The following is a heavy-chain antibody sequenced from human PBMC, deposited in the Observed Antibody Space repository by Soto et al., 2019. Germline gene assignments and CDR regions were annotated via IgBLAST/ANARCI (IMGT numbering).Heavy chain of an antibody. CDR2: ISGGGGST. Sequence: EVQLLESGGGLVQPGGSLRLSCAASGFTFSSYAMTWVRQAPGKGLEWVSVISGGGGSTYYADSVKGRFTIPRDNSENTLNLHMNSLRAEDTAIYYCANASDSGYDPRGYFDYWGQGTLVTVSS. CDR1: GFTFSSYA. J-gene: IGHJ4*02. V-gene: IGHV3-23*01. D-gene: IGHD5-12*01. CDR3: ANASDSGYDPRGYFDY.